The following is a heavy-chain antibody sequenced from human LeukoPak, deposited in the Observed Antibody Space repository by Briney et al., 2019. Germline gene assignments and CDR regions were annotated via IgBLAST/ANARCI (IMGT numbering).Heavy chain of an antibody. CDR1: GYTFTSYG. J-gene: IGHJ4*02. CDR2: ISAYNGNT. CDR3: ARGVVVRGVNYLDY. V-gene: IGHV1-18*01. D-gene: IGHD3-10*01. Sequence: ASVKVSCKASGYTFTSYGISWVRQAPGQGLEWMGWISAYNGNTNCAQKLRGRVTMTTDTSTSTAYMELRSLRSDDTAVYYCARGVVVRGVNYLDYWGQGTLVTVSS.